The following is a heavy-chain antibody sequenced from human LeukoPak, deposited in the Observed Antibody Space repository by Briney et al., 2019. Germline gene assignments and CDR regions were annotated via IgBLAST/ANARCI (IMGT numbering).Heavy chain of an antibody. CDR3: AKDYYDSSGYIDY. CDR1: GYTFTGYY. V-gene: IGHV1-2*02. CDR2: INPNSGGT. Sequence: ASVKVSCKASGYTFTGYYMHWVRQAPGQGLEWMGWINPNSGGTNYAQKFQGRVTMTRDTSISTAYMELSSLRSEDTAVYYCAKDYYDSSGYIDYWGQGTLVTVSS. D-gene: IGHD3-22*01. J-gene: IGHJ4*02.